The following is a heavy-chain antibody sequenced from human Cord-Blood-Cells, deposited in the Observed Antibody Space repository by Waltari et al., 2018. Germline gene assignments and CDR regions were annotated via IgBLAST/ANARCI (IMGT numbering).Heavy chain of an antibody. CDR3: ARVGGAT. CDR2: INQSGST. CDR1: GGSFSGYY. D-gene: IGHD1-26*01. V-gene: IGHV4-34*01. J-gene: IGHJ5*02. Sequence: QVQLQQWGAGLLKPSETLSLTCAVYGGSFSGYYWSWIRQPLGKGLEWIGEINQSGSTNHNPARKSRVTISVDTSKNQFSLKLSSVTAADTAVYYCARVGGATWGQGTLVTVSS.